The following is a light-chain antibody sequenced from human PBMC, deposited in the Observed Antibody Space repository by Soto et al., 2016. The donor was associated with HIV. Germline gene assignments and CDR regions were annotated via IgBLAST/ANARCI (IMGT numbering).Light chain of an antibody. CDR1: QGISNW. CDR2: KAS. J-gene: IGKJ1*01. Sequence: IRMTQSPSTLSAFVGDTITITCRASQGISNWLAWYQHKPPNAPKLLMYKASTLESGVPSRSSGSGSGTEFTLTINSLQPDDFATYYCLQYDSSWTFGQGTKVDIK. CDR3: LQYDSSWT. V-gene: IGKV1-5*03.